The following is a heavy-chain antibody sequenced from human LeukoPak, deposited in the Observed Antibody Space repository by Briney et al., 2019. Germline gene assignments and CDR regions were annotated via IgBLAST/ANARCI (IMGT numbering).Heavy chain of an antibody. CDR2: ISAYNGNT. CDR3: ARGQQITGTPMVDP. J-gene: IGHJ5*02. CDR1: GYTFTSYG. D-gene: IGHD1-20*01. Sequence: ASVKVSCKASGYTFTSYGISWVRQAPGQGLEWMGWISAYNGNTSYAQKLQGRVTMTTDTSTSTAYMELRSLRSDDTAVYYCARGQQITGTPMVDPWGQGTLVTVSS. V-gene: IGHV1-18*01.